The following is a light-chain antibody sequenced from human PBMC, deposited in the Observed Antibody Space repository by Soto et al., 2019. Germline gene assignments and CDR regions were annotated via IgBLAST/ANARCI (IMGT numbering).Light chain of an antibody. CDR1: QSISSW. V-gene: IGKV1-5*01. J-gene: IGKJ1*01. CDR2: DAS. Sequence: DIQMTPSPSTPSSSFGDRSTITFRASQSISSWLAWYQQEPGKAPKLLIYDASSLESGVPSRFSGSGSGTEFTLTISSLQPDDFSTYYCQQYNSYSWTFGQGTNVDIK. CDR3: QQYNSYSWT.